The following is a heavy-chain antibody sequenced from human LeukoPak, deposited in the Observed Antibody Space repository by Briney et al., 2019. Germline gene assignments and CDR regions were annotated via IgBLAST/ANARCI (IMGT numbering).Heavy chain of an antibody. CDR2: IYYSGST. Sequence: TSSETLSLTCTVSGGSISSGVYYWSWIRQHPGKGLEWIGYIYYSGSTYSNPSLKSRLTMSVDISKNQFSLKLSSVTAADTAVYYCARGVKGLRGAFDIWGQGTMVTVSS. J-gene: IGHJ3*02. CDR3: ARGVKGLRGAFDI. V-gene: IGHV4-31*03. CDR1: GGSISSGVYY. D-gene: IGHD3-10*01.